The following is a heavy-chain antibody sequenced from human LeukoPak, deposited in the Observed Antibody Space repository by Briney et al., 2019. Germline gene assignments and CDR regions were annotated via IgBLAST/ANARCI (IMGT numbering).Heavy chain of an antibody. CDR3: AKAPFTTNWFWDY. J-gene: IGHJ4*02. V-gene: IGHV3-23*01. Sequence: PGGSLRLSCAASGFTFSGYAMSWVRQAPGKGLEWVSTFSGSGGSTYYADSVKGRFTISRDNSKNTLSLQMNSLRAEDTAVYYCAKAPFTTNWFWDYWGQGTLVTVSS. D-gene: IGHD1-1*01. CDR2: FSGSGGST. CDR1: GFTFSGYA.